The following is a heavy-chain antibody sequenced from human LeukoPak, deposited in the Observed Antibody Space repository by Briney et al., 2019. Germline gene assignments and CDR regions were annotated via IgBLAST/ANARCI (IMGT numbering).Heavy chain of an antibody. Sequence: GGSLRLSCAASGFTFSSYWMSWVRQAPGKGLEWVANVKQDGSEKKYMDSVEGRFTISRDNAKNSLYLQMNSLRAEDTAVYCCARYHYGDHPFDPWGQGTLVTVSS. CDR2: VKQDGSEK. V-gene: IGHV3-7*01. J-gene: IGHJ5*02. CDR3: ARYHYGDHPFDP. D-gene: IGHD4-17*01. CDR1: GFTFSSYW.